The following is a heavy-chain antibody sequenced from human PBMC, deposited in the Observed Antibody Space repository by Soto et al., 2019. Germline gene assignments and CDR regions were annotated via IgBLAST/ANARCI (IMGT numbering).Heavy chain of an antibody. Sequence: MQLVESGGGVVQTGRSLRLSCTASGFTFRNYGMHWVRQAPGKGPAWVGVISKEGNTLYSDSVKGRFTISRDNSRNTLFLQMNNLRPEDTAVYYCTKDNGDGVDFWSGSPYLNHYGLDVSGQGTTVTVSS. J-gene: IGHJ6*02. CDR2: ISKEGNT. CDR1: GFTFRNYG. D-gene: IGHD3-3*01. V-gene: IGHV3-30*18. CDR3: TKDNGDGVDFWSGSPYLNHYGLDV.